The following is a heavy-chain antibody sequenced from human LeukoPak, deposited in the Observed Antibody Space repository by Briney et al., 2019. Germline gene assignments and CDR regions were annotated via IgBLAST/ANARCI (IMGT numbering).Heavy chain of an antibody. J-gene: IGHJ6*03. CDR2: IIPIFGTA. V-gene: IGHV1-69*05. Sequence: GASVKVSCKASGGTFSSYAISWVRQAPGQGLEWMGGIIPIFGTANYAQKFQGRVTITTDESTSTAYMELSSLRSEDTAVYYCAVTAGGLKAQPAYSSSWYYYYYYMDVWGKGTTVTVSS. D-gene: IGHD6-13*01. CDR3: AVTAGGLKAQPAYSSSWYYYYYYMDV. CDR1: GGTFSSYA.